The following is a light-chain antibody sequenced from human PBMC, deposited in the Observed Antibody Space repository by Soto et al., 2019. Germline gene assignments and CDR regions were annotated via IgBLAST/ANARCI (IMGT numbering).Light chain of an antibody. V-gene: IGLV4-69*01. CDR1: SGHSTYT. CDR3: QTWGTGTVV. J-gene: IGLJ2*01. Sequence: QLVLTQSPSATASLGASVQLTCTLSSGHSTYTLAWHQQQPEKGPRFLMRLISDGSHIKGDGIPDLFSGSSAGAERYLTIASLQSEDEADYYCQTWGTGTVVFGGGTKVTVL. CDR2: LISDGSH.